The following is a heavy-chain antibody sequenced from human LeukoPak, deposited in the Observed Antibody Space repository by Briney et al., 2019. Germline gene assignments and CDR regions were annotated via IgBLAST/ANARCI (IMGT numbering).Heavy chain of an antibody. V-gene: IGHV4-4*07. CDR2: IYTSGST. CDR1: GGSINIYY. Sequence: SETLSLTCTVSGGSINIYYWSCIRQPAGKGLEWIGRIYTSGSTKYNPSLKTRVTMSVDTSKTQCSLKLSSVTAADTAVYYCARGPLTMTRGFDPWGQGTLVTVSS. D-gene: IGHD4-17*01. CDR3: ARGPLTMTRGFDP. J-gene: IGHJ5*02.